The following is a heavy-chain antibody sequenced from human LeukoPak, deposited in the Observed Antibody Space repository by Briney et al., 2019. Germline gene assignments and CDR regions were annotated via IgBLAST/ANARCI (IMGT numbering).Heavy chain of an antibody. CDR3: ARAFPFDDYGDPDAFDI. Sequence: SETLSLTCTVSGVSMSSGAFYWSWIRQHPGKGLEWIGNIYYSGSTYYNPSLKSRVTISVDRSKNQFSLKLTSVTAADTAVYYCARAFPFDDYGDPDAFDIWGQGTMVTVTS. CDR1: GVSMSSGAFY. CDR2: IYYSGST. J-gene: IGHJ3*02. V-gene: IGHV4-30-4*08. D-gene: IGHD4-17*01.